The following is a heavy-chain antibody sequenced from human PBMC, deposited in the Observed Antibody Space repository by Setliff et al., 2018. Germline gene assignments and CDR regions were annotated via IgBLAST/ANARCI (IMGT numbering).Heavy chain of an antibody. D-gene: IGHD2-2*01. J-gene: IGHJ4*02. CDR1: GFTSSMYG. CDR2: IWYDGNNK. Sequence: GGSLRLSCAASGFTSSMYGMHWVRQAPGKGLEWVAVIWYDGNNKDHADSVKGRFTISRDNSKNTLYLQMDSLRVEDTAVYYCVRGEMFSTSPRADWGQGTQVTVSS. CDR3: VRGEMFSTSPRAD. V-gene: IGHV3-33*01.